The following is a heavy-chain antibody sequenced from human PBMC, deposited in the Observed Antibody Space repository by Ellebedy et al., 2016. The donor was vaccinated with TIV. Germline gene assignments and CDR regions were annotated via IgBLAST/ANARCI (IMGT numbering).Heavy chain of an antibody. CDR2: IKSKADGGTT. J-gene: IGHJ5*02. CDR1: GFTFYQAW. V-gene: IGHV3-15*01. CDR3: TKGIVGATNDYFDP. Sequence: GESLKISCAASGFTFYQAWMSWVRQAPGKGLEWVGRIKSKADGGTTGYAVHVKGRFTISRDDSKNTLYLQMNSMRTEDTAVYYCTKGIVGATNDYFDPWGQGTLVTVSS. D-gene: IGHD1-26*01.